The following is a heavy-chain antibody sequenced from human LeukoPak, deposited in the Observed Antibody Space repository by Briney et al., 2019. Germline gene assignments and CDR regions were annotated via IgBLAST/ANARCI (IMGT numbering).Heavy chain of an antibody. J-gene: IGHJ4*02. Sequence: GGSLRLSCAASGFTFSSYAMSWVRQAPGKGLEWVSAISGSGGSTYYADSVKGRFTISRDNSKNTLYLQMNSLRAEDTAVYYCAKGLPLYYYDSSGYFGYFDYWGQGTLVTVSS. CDR3: AKGLPLYYYDSSGYFGYFDY. CDR1: GFTFSSYA. D-gene: IGHD3-22*01. V-gene: IGHV3-23*01. CDR2: ISGSGGST.